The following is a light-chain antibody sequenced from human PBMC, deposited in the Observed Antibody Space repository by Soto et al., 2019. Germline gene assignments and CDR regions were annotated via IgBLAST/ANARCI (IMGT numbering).Light chain of an antibody. Sequence: DIQMTQSPSTLSASVGDRVTITCRASQSIGRWLAWYQQKPGRAPRLLIYKASTLETGVPSRFSGSGSGTAFTLTISSLQPDDFATYYCQHYNTFTWTFGQGTKVENK. J-gene: IGKJ1*01. CDR3: QHYNTFTWT. CDR2: KAS. V-gene: IGKV1-5*03. CDR1: QSIGRW.